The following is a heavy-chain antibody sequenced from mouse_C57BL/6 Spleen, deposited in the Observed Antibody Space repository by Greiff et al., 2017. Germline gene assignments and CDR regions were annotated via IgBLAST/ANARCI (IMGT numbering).Heavy chain of an antibody. CDR2: ISSGGSYT. CDR3: ARHVSGYEYYAMDY. V-gene: IGHV5-6*01. J-gene: IGHJ4*01. Sequence: EVHLVESGGDLVKPGGSLKLSCAASGFTFSSYGMSWVRQTPDKRLEWVATISSGGSYTYYPDSVKGRFTISRDNAKHTLYLQLSSLKSEDTAMYYCARHVSGYEYYAMDYWGQGTSVTVSS. CDR1: GFTFSSYG. D-gene: IGHD2-2*01.